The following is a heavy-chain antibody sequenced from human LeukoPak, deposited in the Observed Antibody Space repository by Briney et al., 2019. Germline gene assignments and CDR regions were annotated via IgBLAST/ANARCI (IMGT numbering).Heavy chain of an antibody. CDR1: GFTFSSYW. D-gene: IGHD5/OR15-5a*01. J-gene: IGHJ4*02. CDR3: ARDDLSQYYFDY. Sequence: GGSLRLSCAASGFTFSSYWMSWVRQAPGKGLEWVSYISSSGSTIYYADSVKGRFTISRDNAKNSLYLQMNSLRAEDTAVYYCARDDLSQYYFDYWGQGTLVTVSS. CDR2: ISSSGSTI. V-gene: IGHV3-48*04.